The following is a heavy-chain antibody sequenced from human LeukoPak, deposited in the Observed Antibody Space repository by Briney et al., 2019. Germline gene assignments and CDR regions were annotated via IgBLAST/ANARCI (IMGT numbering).Heavy chain of an antibody. CDR1: GFAVSSNH. Sequence: GGSLRLSCAASGFAVSSNHMNWVRQAPGKGLEWVSVIFNGGSTYYADSVKGRFTISRDNSKNTLYLQMNSLRAEDTAVYYCARDSVTYYYYYGMDVWGQGTTVTVSS. V-gene: IGHV3-53*05. CDR2: IFNGGST. CDR3: ARDSVTYYYYYGMDV. J-gene: IGHJ6*02. D-gene: IGHD2-21*02.